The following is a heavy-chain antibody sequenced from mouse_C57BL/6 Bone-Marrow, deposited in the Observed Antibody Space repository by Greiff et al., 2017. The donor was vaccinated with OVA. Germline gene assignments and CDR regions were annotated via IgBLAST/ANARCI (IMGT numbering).Heavy chain of an antibody. V-gene: IGHV1-64*01. CDR2: IHPNSGST. Sequence: VQLQQPGAELVKPGASVKLSCKASGYTFTSYWMHWVKQRPGQGLEWIGMIHPNSGSTNYNEKFNIKATLTVDKSSSTAYMQLSSLTSEDSAVYFCARSVDYDEGYYAMDYWGQGTSVTVSS. D-gene: IGHD2-4*01. CDR3: ARSVDYDEGYYAMDY. J-gene: IGHJ4*01. CDR1: GYTFTSYW.